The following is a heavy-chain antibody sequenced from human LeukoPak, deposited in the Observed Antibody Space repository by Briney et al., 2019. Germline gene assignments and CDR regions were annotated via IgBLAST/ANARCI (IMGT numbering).Heavy chain of an antibody. J-gene: IGHJ6*03. D-gene: IGHD3-10*01. CDR2: ISHSGSTI. V-gene: IGHV3-11*04. CDR1: GFTFDDYY. CDR3: AREGNYYYMDV. Sequence: GGSLRLSCAASGFTFDDYYMNSIRQAPAKGLEWVSYISHSGSTIYYADSVKGRFTISRDNAKNSLYLQMSSLRAEDTAVYYCAREGNYYYMDVWGKGTTVTVSS.